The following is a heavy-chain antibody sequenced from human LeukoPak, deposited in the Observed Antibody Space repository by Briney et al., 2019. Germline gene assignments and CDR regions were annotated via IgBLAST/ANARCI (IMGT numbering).Heavy chain of an antibody. CDR3: ASTSTMVRGVPFYYFDY. CDR1: GGSISSSNW. J-gene: IGHJ4*02. V-gene: IGHV4-4*02. D-gene: IGHD3-10*01. Sequence: PSGTLSLTCAVSGGSISSSNWWSWVRQPPGKGLEWIGEIYHSGSTNYNPPLKSRVTISVDKSKNQFSLKLSSVTAADTAVYYCASTSTMVRGVPFYYFDYWGQGTLVTVSS. CDR2: IYHSGST.